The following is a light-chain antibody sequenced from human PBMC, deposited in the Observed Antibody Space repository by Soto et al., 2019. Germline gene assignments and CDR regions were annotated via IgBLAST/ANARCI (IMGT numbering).Light chain of an antibody. CDR2: DVS. Sequence: QSVLTQHASVSGSPGQSITISCTGTSSDVGGYNYVSSYQQHPGKAPKLMTYDVSNRPSGVSNRFSGSKSGNTASLTISGLQAEDEADYYCSPYASSSIPAYVFGTRSKVTVL. CDR3: SPYASSSIPAYV. CDR1: SSDVGGYNY. V-gene: IGLV2-14*01. J-gene: IGLJ1*01.